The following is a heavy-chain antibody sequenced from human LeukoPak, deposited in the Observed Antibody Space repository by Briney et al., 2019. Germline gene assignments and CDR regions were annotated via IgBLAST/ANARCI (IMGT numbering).Heavy chain of an antibody. CDR2: IIPICGTA. CDR1: GCTFTSYA. CDR3: PRDMTTVTTDLDC. V-gene: IGHV1-69*05. Sequence: SVKVSCKASGCTFTSYAISWVRQAPGQGLEWMGGIIPICGTANYAQNFQGRVTITTDEYTSTASMELSSLSSEDTAVYYCPRDMTTVTTDLDCWGRGTLVTVSS. D-gene: IGHD4-17*01. J-gene: IGHJ4*02.